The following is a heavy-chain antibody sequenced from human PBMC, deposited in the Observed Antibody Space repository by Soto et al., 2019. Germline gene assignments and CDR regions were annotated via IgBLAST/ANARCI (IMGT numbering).Heavy chain of an antibody. CDR2: IRSDSASSAI. Sequence: EAQLVQSGGGLVQPGGSLQLSCAASGFTFGGSPVHWVRQASGKGLEWVGRIRSDSASSAIAYAASVRGRFTLSRDDSKNTAYLQANSLEVEDTARYYCVLEGCRRTGCDSLDLWGQGTLVTVSS. J-gene: IGHJ5*02. D-gene: IGHD2-2*01. CDR3: VLEGCRRTGCDSLDL. CDR1: GFTFGGSP. V-gene: IGHV3-73*01.